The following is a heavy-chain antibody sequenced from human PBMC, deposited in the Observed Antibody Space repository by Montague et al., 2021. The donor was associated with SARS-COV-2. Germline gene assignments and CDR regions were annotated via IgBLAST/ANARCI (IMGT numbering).Heavy chain of an antibody. Sequence: SLSLSWAASGFTFSSYSMNWVRQAPGKGLEWVSSISSSSSYIYYADSVKGRFTISRDNAKNSLYLQMNSLRAEDTAVYYCARDPGYYYDSSGLIDYWGQGTLVTVSS. J-gene: IGHJ4*02. V-gene: IGHV3-21*01. D-gene: IGHD3-22*01. CDR1: GFTFSSYS. CDR2: ISSSSSYI. CDR3: ARDPGYYYDSSGLIDY.